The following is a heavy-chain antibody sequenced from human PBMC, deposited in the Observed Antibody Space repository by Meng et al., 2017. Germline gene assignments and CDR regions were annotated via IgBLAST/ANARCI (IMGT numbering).Heavy chain of an antibody. J-gene: IGHJ6*02. Sequence: GGSLRPFCAASGFTFSSYAMSWVRQAPGKGLEWVSAISGSGGSTYYADSVKGRFTISRDNSKNTLYLQMNSLRAEDTAVYYCAKGGRGWELTYYYYGMDVWGQGTTVTVSS. CDR1: GFTFSSYA. D-gene: IGHD6-19*01. CDR2: ISGSGGST. CDR3: AKGGRGWELTYYYYGMDV. V-gene: IGHV3-23*01.